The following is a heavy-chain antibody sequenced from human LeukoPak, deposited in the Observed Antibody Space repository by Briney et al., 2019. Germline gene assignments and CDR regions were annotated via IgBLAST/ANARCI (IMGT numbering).Heavy chain of an antibody. V-gene: IGHV4-4*07. CDR1: GGSISSYY. Sequence: SETLSLTCTVSGGSISSYYWSWIRQPAGKGLEWIGRIYTSGSTNYNPSLKSRVTMSVDTSKNQFSLKLSSVTAADTAVYYCASQKSSIAVAGRFDYWGQGTLVTVSS. D-gene: IGHD6-19*01. J-gene: IGHJ4*02. CDR2: IYTSGST. CDR3: ASQKSSIAVAGRFDY.